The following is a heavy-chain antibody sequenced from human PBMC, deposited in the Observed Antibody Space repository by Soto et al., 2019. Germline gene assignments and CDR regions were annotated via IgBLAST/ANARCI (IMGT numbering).Heavy chain of an antibody. CDR3: ARGGSAGIVWAWWDP. CDR2: IIPIIGTA. V-gene: IGHV1-69*12. Sequence: QVQLVQSGAEVRKPGSSVKVSCKASGGTFTRYAISWVRQAPGQGLEYMGGIIPIIGTANYAQKFQGRVTITADESTSTAYMELRTLRSEDTAVYYCARGGSAGIVWAWWDPWGQGTLVTVSS. D-gene: IGHD2-15*01. CDR1: GGTFTRYA. J-gene: IGHJ5*02.